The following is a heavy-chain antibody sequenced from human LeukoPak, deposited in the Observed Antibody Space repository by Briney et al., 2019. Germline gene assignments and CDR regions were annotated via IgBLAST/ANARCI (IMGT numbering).Heavy chain of an antibody. D-gene: IGHD2-2*02. Sequence: SVKVSCKASEYTFTGYYKHWVRQAPGQGLEWMGWINPNSGGTNYAQKFQGRVTMTRDTSISTAYMELSRLRSDDTAVYYCAREGSTVPAAIGNWFDPWGQGTLVTVSS. CDR3: AREGSTVPAAIGNWFDP. CDR1: EYTFTGYY. CDR2: INPNSGGT. V-gene: IGHV1-2*02. J-gene: IGHJ5*02.